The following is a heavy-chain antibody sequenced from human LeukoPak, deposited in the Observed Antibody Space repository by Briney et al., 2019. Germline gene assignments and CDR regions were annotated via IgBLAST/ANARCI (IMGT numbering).Heavy chain of an antibody. V-gene: IGHV3-30*02. CDR3: AKGPYYNILTGYRKGGAFDV. CDR2: IRYDGSIK. CDR1: GFTFSSYG. D-gene: IGHD3-9*01. Sequence: PGGSLRLSCAVSGFTFSSYGMHWVRQAPGKGLEWVTFIRYDGSIKYYADSVKGRFTISRDSSKNTLYLQMNSLRAEDTAVYYCAKGPYYNILTGYRKGGAFDVRGRGTMVTVSS. J-gene: IGHJ3*01.